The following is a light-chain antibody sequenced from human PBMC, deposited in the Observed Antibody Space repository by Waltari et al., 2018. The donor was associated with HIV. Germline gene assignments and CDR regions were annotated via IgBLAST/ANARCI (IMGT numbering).Light chain of an antibody. CDR2: GAS. CDR3: QQYGTFPRT. J-gene: IGKJ1*01. V-gene: IGKV3-20*01. CDR1: QTISSMS. Sequence: EIVLTQSPRTLSLSPGERATLSCRASQTISSMSLAWYQQKPGQAPRLVISGASYRATGFPDRFSGSGSGTDFTFTIHRLEPEDFAVYYCQQYGTFPRTFGQGTKVEIK.